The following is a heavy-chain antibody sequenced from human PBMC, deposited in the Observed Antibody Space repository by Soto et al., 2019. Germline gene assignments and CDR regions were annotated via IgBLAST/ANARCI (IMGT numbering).Heavy chain of an antibody. Sequence: QVQLVESGGRVVQPGGSLRLSCAASGFMFSRYAIHWVRQAPGKGLEVVAVISKDGSVKYYADSVRGRFSISRDKSKNTVYLEMNGMRDDDTAVFYCARSRSGAVPDSFGYWGQGTLVTVSS. CDR2: ISKDGSVK. CDR3: ARSRSGAVPDSFGY. D-gene: IGHD3-3*01. CDR1: GFMFSRYA. J-gene: IGHJ1*01. V-gene: IGHV3-30-3*01.